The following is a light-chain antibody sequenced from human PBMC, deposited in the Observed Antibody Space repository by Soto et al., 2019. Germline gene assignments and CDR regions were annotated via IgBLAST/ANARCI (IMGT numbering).Light chain of an antibody. CDR2: GAS. J-gene: IGKJ2*01. CDR3: QQFGSSIPHT. CDR1: QSVSSSY. Sequence: EIVLTQSPGTLSLSPGERATLSCRASQSVSSSYLAWYQQKPGQAPRLLIYGASSRATGIPDRFSGSGSGTEFTLTISRLEPEDFAVYYCQQFGSSIPHTFGQGTKLEIK. V-gene: IGKV3-20*01.